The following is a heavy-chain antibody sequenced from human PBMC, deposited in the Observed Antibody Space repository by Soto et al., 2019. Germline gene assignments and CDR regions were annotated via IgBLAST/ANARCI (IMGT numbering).Heavy chain of an antibody. CDR3: AKDVEGGSLFRGAFDY. J-gene: IGHJ4*02. D-gene: IGHD1-26*01. CDR1: RFTFTSYA. CDR2: ISASGGAT. V-gene: IGHV3-23*01. Sequence: GGSLRLSCVASRFTFTSYAMSWVRQAPGKGLEWVAAISASGGATIHADSVKGRLTISRDNSKNTLYLQMNSLRAEDTAVYYCAKDVEGGSLFRGAFDYWGQGTQVTVSS.